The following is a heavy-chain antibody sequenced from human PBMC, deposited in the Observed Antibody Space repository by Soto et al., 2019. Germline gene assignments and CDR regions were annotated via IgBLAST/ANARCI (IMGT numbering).Heavy chain of an antibody. J-gene: IGHJ6*02. CDR1: GYPFTGYY. CDR3: ARDIVAGNYYYYGMDV. CDR2: INAGNGTA. Sequence: GASVKVSCKASGYPFTGYYMNWVRQAPGQGLEWMGWINAGNGTANYAQKFQGRVTITADESTSTAYMELSSLRSEDTAVYYCARDIVAGNYYYYGMDVWGQGTTVTVSS. V-gene: IGHV1-69*13. D-gene: IGHD2-15*01.